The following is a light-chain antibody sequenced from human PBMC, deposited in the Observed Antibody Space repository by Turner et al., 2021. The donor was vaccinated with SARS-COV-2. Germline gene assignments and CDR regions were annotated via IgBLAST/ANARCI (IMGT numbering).Light chain of an antibody. V-gene: IGKV1-33*01. J-gene: IGKJ3*01. CDR3: QQFNNLPIT. CDR2: DAS. Sequence: DIQMTQSTSSLSASVGDRVTITCQASQDISNYLNWYQQKPGKAPQLLIYDASNLQTGVPSRFSGSGSGTHFTFTISSLQPEDFATYYCQQFNNLPITFGPGTKVDFK. CDR1: QDISNY.